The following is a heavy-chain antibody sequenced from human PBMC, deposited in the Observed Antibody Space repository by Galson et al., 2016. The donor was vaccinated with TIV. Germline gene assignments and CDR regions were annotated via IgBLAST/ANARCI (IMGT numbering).Heavy chain of an antibody. CDR1: GFTFGDYY. V-gene: IGHV3-11*06. CDR3: ARDLGATSTFCVGDCYLDALDI. CDR2: ISSTGDYT. D-gene: IGHD2-21*02. Sequence: SLRLSCAASGFTFGDYYMTWIRQAPGQGLEWVASISSTGDYTYYAGSVKGRFTISRDSAKNSLYVQMDSLRAEDSAVYFCARDLGATSTFCVGDCYLDALDIWGQGAMVTVSS. J-gene: IGHJ3*02.